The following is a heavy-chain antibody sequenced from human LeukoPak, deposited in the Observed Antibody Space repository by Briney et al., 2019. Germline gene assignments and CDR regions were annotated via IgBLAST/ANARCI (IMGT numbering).Heavy chain of an antibody. CDR3: ASRESPGYYYGMDV. V-gene: IGHV3-66*01. CDR2: ITSAGAT. CDR1: GFTVSNNY. D-gene: IGHD3-10*01. J-gene: IGHJ6*02. Sequence: GGSLRLSCAASGFTVSNNYMTWVRQAPGKGLDCVSVITSAGATYYADSVKGRFITSRDNSQNTLYLQMNSLRAEDTAVYYCASRESPGYYYGMDVWGQGTTVTVSS.